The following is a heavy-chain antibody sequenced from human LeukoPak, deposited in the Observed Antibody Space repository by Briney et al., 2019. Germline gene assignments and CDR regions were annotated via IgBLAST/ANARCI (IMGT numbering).Heavy chain of an antibody. CDR2: IYYSGST. D-gene: IGHD1-26*01. J-gene: IGHJ4*02. CDR1: GGSISSYY. CDR3: ARDKWELHDKFDY. V-gene: IGHV4-59*12. Sequence: SETLSLTCTVSGGSISSYYWSWIRQPPGKGLEWIGYIYYSGSTNYNPSLKSRVTISVDTSKNQFSLKLSSVTAADTAVYYCARDKWELHDKFDYWGQGTLVTVSS.